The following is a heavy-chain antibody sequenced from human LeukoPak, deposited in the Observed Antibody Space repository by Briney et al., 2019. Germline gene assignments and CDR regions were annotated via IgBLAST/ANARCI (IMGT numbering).Heavy chain of an antibody. Sequence: GGSLRLSCAASGFTFSTYAMNWVRQAPGKGLEWVSAITPSGGSTYYADSVKGRFTISRDNSKNTLYLQMNSLRAEDTAVYYCARVECSGGSCYSGDYWGQGTLVTVSS. J-gene: IGHJ4*02. V-gene: IGHV3-23*01. D-gene: IGHD2-15*01. CDR1: GFTFSTYA. CDR2: ITPSGGST. CDR3: ARVECSGGSCYSGDY.